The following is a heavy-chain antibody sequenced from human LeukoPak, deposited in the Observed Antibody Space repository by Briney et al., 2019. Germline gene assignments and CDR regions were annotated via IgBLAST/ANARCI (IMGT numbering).Heavy chain of an antibody. V-gene: IGHV4-59*01. CDR1: GGSISTYY. J-gene: IGHJ4*02. CDR2: IYHSGST. CDR3: ARDGYSGSDAL. Sequence: ASETLSLTCTVSGGSISTYYWSWIRQPPGKGLEWIGYIYHSGSTNYNPSLKSRVTISVDTSQNQFSLKLSSVTAADTAVYYCARDGYSGSDALWGQGTLVTVSS. D-gene: IGHD5-12*01.